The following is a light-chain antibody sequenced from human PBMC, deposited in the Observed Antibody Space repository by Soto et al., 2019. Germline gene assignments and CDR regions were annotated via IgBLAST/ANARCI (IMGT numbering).Light chain of an antibody. CDR1: QSVSSSY. J-gene: IGKJ2*01. V-gene: IGKV3-20*01. CDR2: GAS. CDR3: QQYGSSPYT. Sequence: EIVLTQSPGTLSLSPGERATLSCRASQSVSSSYLAWYQQKPGQAPRLLIYGASSRATGIPDRFSGSGSGTDFTLTISRLEXEDXAVYYCQQYGSSPYTFG.